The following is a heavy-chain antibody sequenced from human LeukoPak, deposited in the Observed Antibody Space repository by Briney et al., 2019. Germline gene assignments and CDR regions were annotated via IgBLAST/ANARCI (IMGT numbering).Heavy chain of an antibody. CDR1: GFPFSNNA. V-gene: IGHV3-7*01. J-gene: IGHJ3*02. D-gene: IGHD3-16*01. Sequence: PGGSLRLSCAASGFPFSNNAMSWVRQAPGKGLEWVAIINPDGSTTGYVDSVKGRFTISRDNAKNSLCLQLNSLRAEDTAVYYCVRDPGWGSFDIWGQGTMVTVSS. CDR3: VRDPGWGSFDI. CDR2: INPDGSTT.